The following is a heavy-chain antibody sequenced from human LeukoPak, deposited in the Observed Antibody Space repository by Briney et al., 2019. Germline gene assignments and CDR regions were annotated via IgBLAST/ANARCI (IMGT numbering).Heavy chain of an antibody. V-gene: IGHV3-30-3*01. Sequence: GGSLRLSCAASGFTFRNYVIHWVRQAPGKGLEWVAVTSSDLNVKLYADSVKGRFTISRDNSRSTLYLQMNSLRPEDTAIYYCAREGYYGTGSPPSLYFDYWGQGTLVTVSS. CDR2: TSSDLNVK. D-gene: IGHD3-10*01. J-gene: IGHJ4*02. CDR1: GFTFRNYV. CDR3: AREGYYGTGSPPSLYFDY.